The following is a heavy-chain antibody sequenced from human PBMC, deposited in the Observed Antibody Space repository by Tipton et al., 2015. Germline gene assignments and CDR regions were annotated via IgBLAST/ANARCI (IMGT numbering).Heavy chain of an antibody. D-gene: IGHD4-17*01. CDR3: ASADYGDPWFFDY. CDR2: IYYSGGT. Sequence: TLSLTCTVSGGSISGAYNYWSWIRQHPGKGLEWIGHIYYSGGTYYNPSLKSRVTISVDTSTNQFSLKLSSVTAADTAVYYCASADYGDPWFFDYWGQGTLVTVSS. V-gene: IGHV4-31*03. J-gene: IGHJ4*02. CDR1: GGSISGAYNY.